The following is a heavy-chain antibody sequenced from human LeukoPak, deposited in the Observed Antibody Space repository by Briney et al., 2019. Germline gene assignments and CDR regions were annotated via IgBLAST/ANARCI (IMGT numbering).Heavy chain of an antibody. J-gene: IGHJ4*02. Sequence: PGGSLRLSCAASGFTFDDYTMHWVRQPPGKGLEWVSLISWDDGSTFYADSVKGRFTISRDNAKKSLYLQMSSLRVEDTAVYYCVRDMSGVVAASTEEYWGQGTLVTVSS. D-gene: IGHD2-15*01. CDR3: VRDMSGVVAASTEEY. V-gene: IGHV3-43*01. CDR2: ISWDDGST. CDR1: GFTFDDYT.